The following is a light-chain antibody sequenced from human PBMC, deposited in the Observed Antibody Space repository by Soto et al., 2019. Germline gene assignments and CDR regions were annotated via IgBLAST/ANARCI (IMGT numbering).Light chain of an antibody. J-gene: IGLJ3*02. Sequence: QSVLSQPPAASGTSGQRVTISCSGSRSNIGYNGVQWFQQQDPITTPKLLIYSTDHRPSGVPDRFSGSKSGTSASLAISGLQSGDEDYYYCATWDERLNGWVFGGGTKLTVL. V-gene: IGLV1-44*01. CDR3: ATWDERLNGWV. CDR1: RSNIGYNG. CDR2: STD.